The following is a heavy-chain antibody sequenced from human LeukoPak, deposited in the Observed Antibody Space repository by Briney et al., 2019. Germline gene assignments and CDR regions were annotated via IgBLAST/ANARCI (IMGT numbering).Heavy chain of an antibody. CDR2: ISGSAYST. J-gene: IGHJ6*03. CDR3: AKNIWTEMATIYYYMDV. D-gene: IGHD5-24*01. Sequence: GESLRLSCAASGFTFSSYAMSCVRQAPGRGLEWVSAISGSAYSTYYADSVKGRFTISRDNSKNTLYLQMNSLRAEDTAVYYCAKNIWTEMATIYYYMDVWGKGTTVTVSS. V-gene: IGHV3-23*01. CDR1: GFTFSSYA.